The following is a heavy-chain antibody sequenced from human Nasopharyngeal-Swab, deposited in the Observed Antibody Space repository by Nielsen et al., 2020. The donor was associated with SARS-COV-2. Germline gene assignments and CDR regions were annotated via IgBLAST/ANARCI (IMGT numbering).Heavy chain of an antibody. Sequence: GESLKISCAGSGFTFSSYWMHWVRQAPGKGLMWVARINRDGSGTNYADSVKGRFTISRDNAKNTLSLQMNSLRDEDSAMYYCTRGGYTHSMDVWGQGTTVTVSS. J-gene: IGHJ6*02. D-gene: IGHD5-18*01. V-gene: IGHV3-74*01. CDR1: GFTFSSYW. CDR3: TRGGYTHSMDV. CDR2: INRDGSGT.